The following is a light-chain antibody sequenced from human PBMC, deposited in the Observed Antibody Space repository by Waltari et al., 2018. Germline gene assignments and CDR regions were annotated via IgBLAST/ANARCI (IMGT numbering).Light chain of an antibody. Sequence: QSGLTQPASVSGSPGQSITISCTGTRSDIGYYNFVSWYQQHPGQAPKLGIFDVSRWPSGVSHRFSGSKSGNTASLTISGLQAEDEAAYYCASYTSANTVLFGGGTKVTVL. CDR3: ASYTSANTVL. J-gene: IGLJ2*01. CDR2: DVS. CDR1: RSDIGYYNF. V-gene: IGLV2-14*03.